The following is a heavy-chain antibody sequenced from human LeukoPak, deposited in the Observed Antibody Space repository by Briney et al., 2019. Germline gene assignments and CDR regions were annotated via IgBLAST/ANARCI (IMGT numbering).Heavy chain of an antibody. CDR2: ISGSGTNI. J-gene: IGHJ4*02. V-gene: IGHV3-11*01. CDR1: GFSFSDYY. Sequence: GGSLRLSCAASGFSFSDYYMSWIRQVPGKGLEWVSYISGSGTNIYYEDSVKGRFTISRDNAKNSVYLEMNSLRAEDTAVYYCARGTGLLDYWGQGTLVTVSS. CDR3: ARGTGLLDY. D-gene: IGHD3/OR15-3a*01.